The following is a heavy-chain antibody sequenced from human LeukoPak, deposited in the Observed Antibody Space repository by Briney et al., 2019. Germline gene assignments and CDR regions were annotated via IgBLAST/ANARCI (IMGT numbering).Heavy chain of an antibody. J-gene: IGHJ4*02. CDR3: AKEAPHYYDSSGPFDY. D-gene: IGHD3-22*01. CDR2: INHSGST. Sequence: PSETLSLTCAVYGGSFSGYYWSWIRQPPGKGLEWIGEINHSGSTNYNPSLKSRVTISVDTSKNQFSLKLSSATAEDTAVYYCAKEAPHYYDSSGPFDYWGQGTLVTVSS. CDR1: GGSFSGYY. V-gene: IGHV4-34*01.